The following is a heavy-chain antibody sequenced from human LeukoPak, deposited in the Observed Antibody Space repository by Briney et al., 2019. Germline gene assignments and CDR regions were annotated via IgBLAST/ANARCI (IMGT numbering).Heavy chain of an antibody. V-gene: IGHV4-38-2*02. CDR2: IYHSGST. D-gene: IGHD1-26*01. Sequence: SETLSLTCTVSSYSISSGYYWGWIRQPPGKGLEWIGSIYHSGSTYYNPSLKSRVTISVDTSKNQFSLNLTSMTAADTAVYYCARDVGTYPYIFDYWGQGILVTVSS. J-gene: IGHJ4*02. CDR3: ARDVGTYPYIFDY. CDR1: SYSISSGYY.